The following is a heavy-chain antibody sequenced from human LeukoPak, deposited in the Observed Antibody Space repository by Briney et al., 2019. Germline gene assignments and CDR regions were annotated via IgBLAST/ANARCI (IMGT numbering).Heavy chain of an antibody. J-gene: IGHJ4*02. CDR1: GGSISSYY. Sequence: SQTLSLTCTVSGGSISSYYWSWIRQPAGKGLEWIGRIYTSGSTNYNPSLKSRVTMSVDTSKNQFSLKLSSVTAADTAVYYCARDLWLDHTYYFDYWGQGTLVTVSS. V-gene: IGHV4-4*07. CDR2: IYTSGST. D-gene: IGHD2-21*01. CDR3: ARDLWLDHTYYFDY.